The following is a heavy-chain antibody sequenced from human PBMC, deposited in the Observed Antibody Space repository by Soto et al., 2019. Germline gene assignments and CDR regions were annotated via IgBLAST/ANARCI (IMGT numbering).Heavy chain of an antibody. V-gene: IGHV4-34*01. CDR3: ARVPLGGAARPRRGYYGMDV. CDR2: INHSGST. Sequence: QVQLQQWGAGLLKPSETLSLTCAVYGGSFSGYYWSWIRQPPGKGLEWIGEINHSGSTNYNPSLKSRVTISVDSSKNQFSLKLSSVTAADTAVYYCARVPLGGAARPRRGYYGMDVWGQGTTVTVSS. D-gene: IGHD6-6*01. J-gene: IGHJ6*02. CDR1: GGSFSGYY.